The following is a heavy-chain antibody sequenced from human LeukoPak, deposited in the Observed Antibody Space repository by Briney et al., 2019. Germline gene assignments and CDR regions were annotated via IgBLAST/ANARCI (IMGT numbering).Heavy chain of an antibody. D-gene: IGHD2-21*01. CDR3: ANPLADCGGDCYSAEYFQH. V-gene: IGHV3-23*01. CDR1: GFTFSSYA. J-gene: IGHJ1*01. Sequence: GGSLRLSCAASGFTFSSYAMSWVRQAPGKGLEWVSAISGSGGSTYYADSVKGRFTISRDNSKNTLYLQMNSLRAEDTAVYYCANPLADCGGDCYSAEYFQHWGQGTLVTVSS. CDR2: ISGSGGST.